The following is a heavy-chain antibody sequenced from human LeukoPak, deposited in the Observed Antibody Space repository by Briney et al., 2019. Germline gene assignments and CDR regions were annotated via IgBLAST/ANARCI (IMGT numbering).Heavy chain of an antibody. V-gene: IGHV3-21*01. CDR3: ARRNAGEPAY. D-gene: IGHD7-27*01. CDR2: ISSSSSYI. CDR1: GFTFSSYS. J-gene: IGHJ4*02. Sequence: GGFLRLSCAASGFTFSSYSMNWVRQAPGKGLEWVSSISSSSSYIYYADSVKGRFTISRDNAKNSLYLQMNSLRAEDTAVYYCARRNAGEPAYWGQGTLVTVSS.